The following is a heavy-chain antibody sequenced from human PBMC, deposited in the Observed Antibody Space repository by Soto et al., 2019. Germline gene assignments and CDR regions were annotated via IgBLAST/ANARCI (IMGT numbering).Heavy chain of an antibody. CDR3: ARGYGSGSYYRFRWFDP. D-gene: IGHD3-10*01. CDR2: INHSGST. CDR1: GGSFSGYY. J-gene: IGHJ5*02. V-gene: IGHV4-34*01. Sequence: SETLSLTCAVYGGSFSGYYWSWIRQPPGKGLEWIGEINHSGSTNYNPSLKSRVTISVDTSKNQFSLKLSSVTAADTAVYYCARGYGSGSYYRFRWFDPWGQGTLVTVSS.